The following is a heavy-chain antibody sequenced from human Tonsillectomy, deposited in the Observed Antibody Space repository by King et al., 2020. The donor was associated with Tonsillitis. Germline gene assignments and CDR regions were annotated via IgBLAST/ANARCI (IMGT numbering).Heavy chain of an antibody. CDR1: GYTFISYG. CDR3: GRRGGFCSGLNCYEDY. CDR2: ISTYNPNT. Sequence: QLVQSGAEVKKPGASVKVSCKASGYTFISYGLSWVRQAPGQGLEWMGWISTYNPNTNYAQKFQGRVTMTTDTSTSTAYLELRSLRSDDTAVYYCGRRGGFCSGLNCYEDYWGQGTLVTVSS. D-gene: IGHD2-8*02. J-gene: IGHJ4*02. V-gene: IGHV1-18*01.